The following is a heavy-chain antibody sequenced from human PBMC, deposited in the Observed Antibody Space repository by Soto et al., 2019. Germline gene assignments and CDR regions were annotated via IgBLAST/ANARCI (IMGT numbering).Heavy chain of an antibody. J-gene: IGHJ6*02. CDR1: GFSFNAYG. CDR3: AKDRGNGDTPNIYSYYGIED. Sequence: GGSLRLSCAVSGFSFNAYGMSWVRQAPGKGLEWISFISGGGGTIYYADSVKGRFISSRDNSKSTLYLQMTSLSVDDTAVYYCAKDRGNGDTPNIYSYYGIEDWGQRTTVTVSS. D-gene: IGHD2-21*02. CDR2: ISGGGGTI. V-gene: IGHV3-23*01.